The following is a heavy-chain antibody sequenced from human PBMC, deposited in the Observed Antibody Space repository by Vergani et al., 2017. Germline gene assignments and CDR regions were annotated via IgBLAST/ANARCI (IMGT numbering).Heavy chain of an antibody. CDR1: GFSFSSFS. CDR3: AGGVWDCTHVRGWPPSY. V-gene: IGHV3-21*02. J-gene: IGHJ4*02. D-gene: IGHD2-8*01. Sequence: EVQLVESGGGLVKPGGSLRLSCAASGFSFSSFSMNWVRQAPGKGLEWVACISGSSSYVFYRDSVEDRFTITRDNAKKSVYLQMNGLRAEDTAMYFCAGGVWDCTHVRGWPPSYWGQGTQVTVSS. CDR2: ISGSSSYV.